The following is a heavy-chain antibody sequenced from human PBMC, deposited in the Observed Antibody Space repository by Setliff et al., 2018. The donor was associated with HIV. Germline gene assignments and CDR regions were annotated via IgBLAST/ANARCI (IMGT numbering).Heavy chain of an antibody. CDR3: TRRRRAPGIEDLEAY. D-gene: IGHD1-26*01. CDR1: GYSFTNYW. J-gene: IGHJ4*02. Sequence: GESLKISCQASGYSFTNYWIGWVRQMPGKGLEWIGVIHPGDFVTRYGPSFQGQVFISADRSIPTAYLQWDSLKASDTAMYYCTRRRRAPGIEDLEAYWGQGTLVTVSS. V-gene: IGHV5-51*01. CDR2: IHPGDFVT.